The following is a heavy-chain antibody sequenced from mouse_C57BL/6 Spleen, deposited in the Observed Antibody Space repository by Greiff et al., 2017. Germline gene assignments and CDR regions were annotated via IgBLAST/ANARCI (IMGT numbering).Heavy chain of an antibody. CDR3: ARHYDGYLDY. D-gene: IGHD2-3*01. Sequence: QVQLQQPGAELVRPGTSVKLSCKASGYTFTSYWMHWVKQRPGQGLEWIGVIDPSDSYTNYNQKFKGKATLTVDTSSSTAYMQLSSLTSEDSAVYYCARHYDGYLDYWGQGTTLTVSS. J-gene: IGHJ2*01. V-gene: IGHV1-59*01. CDR2: IDPSDSYT. CDR1: GYTFTSYW.